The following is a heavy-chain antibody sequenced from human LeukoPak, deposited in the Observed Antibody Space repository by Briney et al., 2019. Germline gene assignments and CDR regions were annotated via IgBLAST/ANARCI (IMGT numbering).Heavy chain of an antibody. V-gene: IGHV3-30-3*01. CDR1: GFTFSSYA. J-gene: IGHJ6*02. Sequence: GRSLRLSCGASGFTFSSYAMHWVRQAPGKGLEWVAVISYDGSNKYYADSVKGRFTISRDNSKNTLYLQMNSLRAEDTAVYYCARGEGYCGGDCYYGMDVWGQGTTVTVSS. D-gene: IGHD2-21*01. CDR3: ARGEGYCGGDCYYGMDV. CDR2: ISYDGSNK.